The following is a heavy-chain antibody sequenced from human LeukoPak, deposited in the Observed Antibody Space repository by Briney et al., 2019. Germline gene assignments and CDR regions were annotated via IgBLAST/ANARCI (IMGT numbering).Heavy chain of an antibody. J-gene: IGHJ4*02. V-gene: IGHV1-3*01. Sequence: ASVKVSCKASGYTFTSYAIQWVRQAPGQRLEWMGWINAGNGNTKYSQKFQGRVTITRDTSASTAYMELSSLRSEDTVVYYCARGPLGRNSDYFDYWGQGTLVTVSS. CDR3: ARGPLGRNSDYFDY. CDR1: GYTFTSYA. CDR2: INAGNGNT. D-gene: IGHD7-27*01.